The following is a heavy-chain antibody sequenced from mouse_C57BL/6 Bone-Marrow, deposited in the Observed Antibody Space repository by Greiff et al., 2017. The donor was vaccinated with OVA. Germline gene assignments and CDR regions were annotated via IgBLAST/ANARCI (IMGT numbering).Heavy chain of an antibody. CDR1: GYTFTSYG. J-gene: IGHJ2*01. D-gene: IGHD2-3*01. CDR3: ARYDGYYVGY. V-gene: IGHV1-81*01. Sequence: QVHVKQSGAELARPGASVKLSCKASGYTFTSYGISWVKQRTGQGLEWIGEIYPRSGNTYYNEKFKGKATLTADKSSSTAYMELRSLTSEDSAVYFCARYDGYYVGYWGQGTTLTVSS. CDR2: IYPRSGNT.